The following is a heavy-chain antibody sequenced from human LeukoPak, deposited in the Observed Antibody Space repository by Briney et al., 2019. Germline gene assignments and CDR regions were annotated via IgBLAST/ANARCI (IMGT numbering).Heavy chain of an antibody. CDR2: ISYDGSNK. CDR3: AKDVPDGYTDGVLLDI. Sequence: GRSLRLSCAASGFTFSNYGMHWVRQAPGKGLEWVAVISYDGSNKYYADSVKGRFTISRDNSKNTLYLQMNSLRAEDTAVYYCAKDVPDGYTDGVLLDIWGQGTMVTVSS. V-gene: IGHV3-30*18. J-gene: IGHJ3*02. CDR1: GFTFSNYG. D-gene: IGHD5-24*01.